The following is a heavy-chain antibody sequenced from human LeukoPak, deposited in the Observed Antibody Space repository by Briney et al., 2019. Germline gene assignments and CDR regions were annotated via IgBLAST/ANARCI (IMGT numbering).Heavy chain of an antibody. CDR2: IYYSGST. D-gene: IGHD3-10*01. CDR3: ARTRGSGSYVAYGMDV. V-gene: IGHV4-59*08. Sequence: SETLSLTCTVSGGSISSYYWSWIRQPPGKGLEWIGYIYYSGSTNYNPSLKSRVTISVDTSKNQFSLKLSSVTAADTAVYYCARTRGSGSYVAYGMDVWGQGTTVTVSS. CDR1: GGSISSYY. J-gene: IGHJ6*02.